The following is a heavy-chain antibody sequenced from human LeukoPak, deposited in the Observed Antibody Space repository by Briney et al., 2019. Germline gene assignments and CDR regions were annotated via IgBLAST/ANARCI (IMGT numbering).Heavy chain of an antibody. J-gene: IGHJ4*02. D-gene: IGHD1-26*01. V-gene: IGHV4-34*01. Sequence: SETLSLTCAVYIESFTGHSWTWIRQSPDKGLEWIGEINHSGNIKYNPSLKSRVTISVDTSKNQFSLKMTSVTAADTAVYYCARRPRNSESYDGPSGLDYWGQGTLVTVSS. CDR3: ARRPRNSESYDGPSGLDY. CDR2: INHSGNI. CDR1: IESFTGHS.